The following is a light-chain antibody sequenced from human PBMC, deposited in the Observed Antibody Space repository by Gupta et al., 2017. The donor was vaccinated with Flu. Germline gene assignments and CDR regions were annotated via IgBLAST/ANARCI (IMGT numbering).Light chain of an antibody. CDR1: SSDIGSHKY. V-gene: IGLV2-14*01. J-gene: IGLJ3*02. CDR2: EVS. CDR3: SSYTVTNTWV. Sequence: QSALTQPASVSGSPGQSITISCTGTSSDIGSHKYVSWYQQHADKAPKVMIYEVSSRPSGVSNRFSGSKSGNTASLIISGLQADDEADYYCSSYTVTNTWVFGGGTKVTVL.